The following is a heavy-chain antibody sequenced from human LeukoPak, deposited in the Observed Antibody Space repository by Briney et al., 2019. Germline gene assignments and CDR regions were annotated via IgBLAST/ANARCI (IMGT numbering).Heavy chain of an antibody. Sequence: GGSLRLSCAASGFTFSSYGMHWVRQAPGKGLEWVAFIRYDGSNKYYADSVKGRFTISRDNSKNTLYLQMNSLRAEDTAVYYCAKDNSPPEYYYDSSGNFDYWGQGTLVTVSS. D-gene: IGHD3-22*01. CDR2: IRYDGSNK. J-gene: IGHJ4*02. CDR3: AKDNSPPEYYYDSSGNFDY. CDR1: GFTFSSYG. V-gene: IGHV3-30*02.